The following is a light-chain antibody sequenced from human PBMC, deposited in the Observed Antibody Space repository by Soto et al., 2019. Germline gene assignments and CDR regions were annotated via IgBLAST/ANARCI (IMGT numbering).Light chain of an antibody. V-gene: IGKV3-20*01. Sequence: IVLTQSPGTLSLSPGERATLSCRASQSVSSSYLAWYQQKPGQAPRLLIYGASSRATGIPDRFRGSGSGTDFTLTISRLEPEDFAVYYCQQYGGSPYTLAQGTRVNI. CDR3: QQYGGSPYT. CDR2: GAS. J-gene: IGKJ2*01. CDR1: QSVSSSY.